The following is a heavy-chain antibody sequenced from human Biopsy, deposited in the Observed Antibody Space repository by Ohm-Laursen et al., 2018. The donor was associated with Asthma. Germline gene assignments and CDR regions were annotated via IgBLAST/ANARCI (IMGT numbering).Heavy chain of an antibody. CDR3: AKDERSYYGSDSKYMQPMPLGD. J-gene: IGHJ4*02. D-gene: IGHD2-21*01. CDR2: IYSGGTS. Sequence: SLRLSCAASGFTFSNYAMFWVRQAPGKGLEWVSVIYSGGTSDTADSVRGRFTISRDFYKNTLYLQMNSLTAEDTAVYHCAKDERSYYGSDSKYMQPMPLGDWGQGTLVIVSA. CDR1: GFTFSNYA. V-gene: IGHV3-23*03.